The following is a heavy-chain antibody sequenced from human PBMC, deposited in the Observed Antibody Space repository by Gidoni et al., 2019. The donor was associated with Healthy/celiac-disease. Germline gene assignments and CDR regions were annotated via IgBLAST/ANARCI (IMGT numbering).Heavy chain of an antibody. D-gene: IGHD3-22*01. Sequence: LKSRVTISVDTSKNQFSLKLSSVTAADTAVYYCARGRNYYDSSGYYPHWGQGTLVTVSS. J-gene: IGHJ1*01. V-gene: IGHV4-34*01. CDR3: ARGRNYYDSSGYYPH.